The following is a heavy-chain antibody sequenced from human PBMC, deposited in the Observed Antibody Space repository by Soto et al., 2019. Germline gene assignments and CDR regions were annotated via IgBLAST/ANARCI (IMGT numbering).Heavy chain of an antibody. Sequence: GGSLRLSCAASGFTFSSYSMNWVRQAPGKGLEWVSSISSSSSYIYYADSVKGRFTISRDNAKNSLYLQMNSLRAEDTAVYYCARDLGRSRDYGDYVLGYWGQGTLVTVSS. CDR3: ARDLGRSRDYGDYVLGY. CDR2: ISSSSSYI. V-gene: IGHV3-21*01. D-gene: IGHD4-17*01. J-gene: IGHJ4*02. CDR1: GFTFSSYS.